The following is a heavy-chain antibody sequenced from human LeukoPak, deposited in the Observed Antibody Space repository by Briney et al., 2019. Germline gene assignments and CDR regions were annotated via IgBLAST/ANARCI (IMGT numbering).Heavy chain of an antibody. CDR3: ARVGVVPAAKWAAYYYYGMDV. V-gene: IGHV4-4*02. J-gene: IGHJ6*02. D-gene: IGHD2-2*01. Sequence: SSGTLSLTCAVSGGSISSSNWWSWVRQPPGKGLEWIGEIYHSGSTNYNPSLKSRVTISVDKSKNQFSLKLSSVTAADTAVYHCARVGVVPAAKWAAYYYYGMDVWGQGTTVTVSS. CDR1: GGSISSSNW. CDR2: IYHSGST.